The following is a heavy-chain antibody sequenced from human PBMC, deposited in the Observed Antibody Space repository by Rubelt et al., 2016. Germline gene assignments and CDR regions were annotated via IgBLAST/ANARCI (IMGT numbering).Heavy chain of an antibody. J-gene: IGHJ4*02. D-gene: IGHD3-22*01. Sequence: QVQLQESGPGLVKPSGTLSLTCGVSGDSITSRNWWSWVRQSPGKGLEWIGEIFHSGSTNYKPSLKSRVNISIAKSKNQFPLKLNSVTAADTAVYYCASYYFDSSGYYKFFDHWGQGTLVTVSS. CDR1: GDSITSRNW. V-gene: IGHV4-4*02. CDR2: IFHSGST. CDR3: ASYYFDSSGYYKFFDH.